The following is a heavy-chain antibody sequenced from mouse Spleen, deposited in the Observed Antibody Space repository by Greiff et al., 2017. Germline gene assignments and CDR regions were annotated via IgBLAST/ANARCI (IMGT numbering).Heavy chain of an antibody. CDR1: GFSLTSYG. CDR3: ARHKKYGLWYAMDY. D-gene: IGHD2-10*02. J-gene: IGHJ4*01. Sequence: QVQLKETGPGLVAPSQSLSITCTVSGFSLTSYGVHWVRQPPGKGLEWLVVIWSDGSTNYNSALKSRLSISKDNSKSQVFLKMNSLQTDDTAMYYCARHKKYGLWYAMDYWGQGTSVTVSS. CDR2: IWSDGST. V-gene: IGHV2-6-1*01.